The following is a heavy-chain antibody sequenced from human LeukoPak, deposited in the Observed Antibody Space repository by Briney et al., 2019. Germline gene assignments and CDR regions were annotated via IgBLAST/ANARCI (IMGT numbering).Heavy chain of an antibody. V-gene: IGHV3-15*01. Sequence: GXSLRLSCAASGFTFSNAWMSWVRQAPGKGLEWVGRIKSKTDGGTTDYAAPVKGRFTISRDDTKNTLYLQMDSLKTEDTAVYYCTTRAAAGTDYFDYWGQGTLVTVSS. D-gene: IGHD6-13*01. CDR3: TTRAAAGTDYFDY. J-gene: IGHJ4*02. CDR1: GFTFSNAW. CDR2: IKSKTDGGTT.